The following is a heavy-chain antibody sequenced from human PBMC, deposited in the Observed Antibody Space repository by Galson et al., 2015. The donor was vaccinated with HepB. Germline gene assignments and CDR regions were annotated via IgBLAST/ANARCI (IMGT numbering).Heavy chain of an antibody. D-gene: IGHD4-17*01. Sequence: SVKVSCKASGGTFSGYVIHWVRQAPGQGLEWMGRIIPSFDRTNNAQKLEGRVTITADKSTNTVYLELSSLTSEDTAVYYCASLTTATNGIDPWGQGTLVTVSS. CDR3: ASLTTATNGIDP. V-gene: IGHV1-69*04. CDR1: GGTFSGYV. CDR2: IIPSFDRT. J-gene: IGHJ5*02.